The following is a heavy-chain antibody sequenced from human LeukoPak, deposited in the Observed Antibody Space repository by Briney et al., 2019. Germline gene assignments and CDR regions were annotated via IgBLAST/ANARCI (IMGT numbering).Heavy chain of an antibody. CDR1: GGSISSYY. V-gene: IGHV4-59*01. D-gene: IGHD6-6*01. CDR2: IYYSGST. J-gene: IGHJ4*02. Sequence: KTSETLSLTCTVSGGSISSYYWSWIRQPPGKGLEWFGYIYYSGSTNYNPSLKSRVTISVDTSKNQFSLKLSSVTAADTAVYYCARADSSIADYYFDYWGQGTLVTVSS. CDR3: ARADSSIADYYFDY.